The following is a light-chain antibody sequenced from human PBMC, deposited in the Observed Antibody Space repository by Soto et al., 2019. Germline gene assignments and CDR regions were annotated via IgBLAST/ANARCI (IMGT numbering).Light chain of an antibody. J-gene: IGLJ1*01. CDR2: EVS. Sequence: QSVLTQPAAVSGSPGQSITISCTGTSSDVGGYNYVSWYQQHPGKAPKLMIYEVSNRPSAVSNRFSGSKSGNTASLTISGLQAEDEADYYCSSYTSSSIDYVFGTGPKVTFL. CDR1: SSDVGGYNY. V-gene: IGLV2-14*01. CDR3: SSYTSSSIDYV.